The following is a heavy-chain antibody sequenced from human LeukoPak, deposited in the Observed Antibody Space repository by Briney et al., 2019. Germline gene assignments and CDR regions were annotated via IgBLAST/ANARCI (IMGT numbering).Heavy chain of an antibody. V-gene: IGHV3-7*01. J-gene: IGHJ4*02. CDR2: IKDDGSGK. D-gene: IGHD2-8*01. CDR3: ARQQVPNTKDYFDC. CDR1: GFTFSTYW. Sequence: PGGSLRLSCAASGFTFSTYWMTWVRQAPGKGLEWVATIKDDGSGKYYVDSVKGRFTISRDNAENSLALQLNSLRAEDTAVYYCARQQVPNTKDYFDCWGQGTLVTVSS.